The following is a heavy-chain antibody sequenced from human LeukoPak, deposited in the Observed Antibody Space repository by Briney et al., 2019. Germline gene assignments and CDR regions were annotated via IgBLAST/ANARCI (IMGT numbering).Heavy chain of an antibody. CDR2: ITSSSTYI. CDR1: GFTFSSYS. CDR3: ARVHSGLFDY. D-gene: IGHD5-12*01. V-gene: IGHV3-21*01. Sequence: PGGSLRLSCAASGFTFSSYSMNWVRQAPGKGLEWVSSITSSSTYIYYAESVKGRFTISRDNAKNSLYLQMNSLRAEDTAVYYCARVHSGLFDYWGQGTLATVSS. J-gene: IGHJ4*02.